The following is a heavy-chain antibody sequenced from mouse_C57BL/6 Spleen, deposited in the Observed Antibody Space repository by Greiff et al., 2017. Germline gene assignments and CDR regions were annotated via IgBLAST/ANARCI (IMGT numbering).Heavy chain of an antibody. CDR3: ARRLTSLLGLGY. V-gene: IGHV1-72*01. CDR1: GYTFTSYW. J-gene: IGHJ2*01. D-gene: IGHD4-1*01. Sequence: QVQLKQPGAELVKPGASVKLSCKASGYTFTSYWMHWVKQRPGRGLEWIGRIDPNSGGTKYNEKFKSKATLTVDKPSSTAYMQLSSLTSEDPAVYYCARRLTSLLGLGYWGQGTTLTVSS. CDR2: IDPNSGGT.